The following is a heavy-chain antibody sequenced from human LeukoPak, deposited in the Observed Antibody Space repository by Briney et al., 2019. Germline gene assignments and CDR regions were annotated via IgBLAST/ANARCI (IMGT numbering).Heavy chain of an antibody. CDR2: IYYSGST. D-gene: IGHD4-17*01. V-gene: IGHV4-59*01. J-gene: IGHJ3*02. CDR3: ARDRGYGDFVAFDI. Sequence: SETLSLTCTVSGGSISSYYWSWIRQPPGKGLEWIGYIYYSGSTNYNPSLKSRVTISVDTSKNQFSLKLSSVTAADTAVYYCARDRGYGDFVAFDICGQGTMVTVSS. CDR1: GGSISSYY.